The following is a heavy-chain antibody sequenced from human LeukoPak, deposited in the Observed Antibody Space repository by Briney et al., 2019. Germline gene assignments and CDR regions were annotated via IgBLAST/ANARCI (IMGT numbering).Heavy chain of an antibody. CDR2: IYLVDSET. D-gene: IGHD6-19*01. CDR1: GYSFSSYW. CDR3: ARRGPTVADSDYYFDY. J-gene: IGHJ4*02. V-gene: IGHV5-51*01. Sequence: LGESLKTSCEGSGYSFSSYWIGWVRQMPGKGPERMGIIYLVDSETRYGPSFQGQVTISADKSISTAYLQWSSLKASDTAMYYCARRGPTVADSDYYFDYWGQGTLVTVSS.